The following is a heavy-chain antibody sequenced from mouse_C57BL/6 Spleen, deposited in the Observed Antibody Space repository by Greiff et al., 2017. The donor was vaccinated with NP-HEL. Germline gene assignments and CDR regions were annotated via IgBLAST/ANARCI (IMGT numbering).Heavy chain of an antibody. CDR2: IYPRSGNT. J-gene: IGHJ1*03. CDR1: GYTFTSYG. D-gene: IGHD2-5*01. CDR3: ARGSNPPGYFDV. V-gene: IGHV1-81*01. Sequence: VQLQQSGAELARPGASVKLSCKASGYTFTSYGISWVKQRTGQGLEWIGEIYPRSGNTYYNEKFKGKATLTADKSSSPAYMELRSLTSEDSAVYFCARGSNPPGYFDVWGTGTTVTVSS.